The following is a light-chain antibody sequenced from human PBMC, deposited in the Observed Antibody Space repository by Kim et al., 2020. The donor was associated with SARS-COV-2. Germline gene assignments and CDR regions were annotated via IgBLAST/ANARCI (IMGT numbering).Light chain of an antibody. CDR3: SSHTTSSTYV. J-gene: IGLJ1*01. CDR1: GSDVGYYNS. CDR2: DVS. V-gene: IGLV2-14*04. Sequence: PAQSVTVSCTGTGSDVGYYNSDARDRQHPGKAPNVFYDVSERASGVSNRFSGSQSGNTASLSISGLRAEDEADYYCSSHTTSSTYVFGLGTKVTVL.